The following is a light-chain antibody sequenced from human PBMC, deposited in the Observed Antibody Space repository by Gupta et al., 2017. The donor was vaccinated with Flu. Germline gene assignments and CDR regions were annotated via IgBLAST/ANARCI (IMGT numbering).Light chain of an antibody. J-gene: IGKJ1*01. CDR1: KTVSASN. CDR2: GTS. Sequence: DIVLTQLPRTLSLPPGEKVSLSSRSSKTVSASNLSWFQLRPGQAPRLLIYGTSTRSTGISERFSGSGSGTDFTLTIRELEPEDSAVYYCQQYGRLPWTFGPGTKVEI. CDR3: QQYGRLPWT. V-gene: IGKV3-20*01.